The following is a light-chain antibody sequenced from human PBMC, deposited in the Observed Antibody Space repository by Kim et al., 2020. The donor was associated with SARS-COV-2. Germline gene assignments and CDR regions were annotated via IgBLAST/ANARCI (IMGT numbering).Light chain of an antibody. J-gene: IGLJ2*01. CDR1: SLRSYY. CDR2: GRN. V-gene: IGLV3-19*01. CDR3: QTRDSGGNVV. Sequence: SSELTQDPAVSVALGQTVRITCQGDSLRSYYATWYQQKPRQAPVLVIYGRNNRPSGIPDRFSGSASGNTASLTISGAPAEDEADFYCQTRDSGGNVVFGGGTQLTVL.